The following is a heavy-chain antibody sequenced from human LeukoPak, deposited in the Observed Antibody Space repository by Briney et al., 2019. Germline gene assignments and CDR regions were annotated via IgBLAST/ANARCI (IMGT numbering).Heavy chain of an antibody. V-gene: IGHV4-34*01. J-gene: IGHJ3*02. CDR1: GGSFSGYY. Sequence: SETLSLTCAVYGGSFSGYYWSWIRQPPGKGLEWIGEINHSGSTNYNPSLKSRVTISVDTSKNQFSLKLSSVTAADTAVYYCASPLLGYSYERNAFDIWGQGTMVIVSS. CDR2: INHSGST. D-gene: IGHD5-18*01. CDR3: ASPLLGYSYERNAFDI.